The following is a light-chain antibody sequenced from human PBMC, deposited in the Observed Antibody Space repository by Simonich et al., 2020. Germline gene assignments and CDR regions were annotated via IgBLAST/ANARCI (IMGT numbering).Light chain of an antibody. Sequence: DIQMTQSPSTLSASVGERVTISCRSSQSISSWLVWYQQKPGKAPKLLIYKASSLDSGVPSRFSGSGSGTEFTLTISSLQPEDFATYYCLQHNSYPYTFGQGTKLDIK. CDR2: KAS. CDR1: QSISSW. J-gene: IGKJ2*01. CDR3: LQHNSYPYT. V-gene: IGKV1-5*03.